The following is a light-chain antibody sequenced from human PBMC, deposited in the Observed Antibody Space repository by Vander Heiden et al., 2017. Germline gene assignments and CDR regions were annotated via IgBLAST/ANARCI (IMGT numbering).Light chain of an antibody. V-gene: IGKV3-11*01. Sequence: EIVLTQSPATLSVSPGERATLPCRASQSVSSYLAWYQQKPGQAPRLLIYDASNRATGIPARFSGSGSGTDFTLTISSLEPEDFAVYYCQQRSNWLWTFGQGTKVEIK. CDR2: DAS. CDR1: QSVSSY. J-gene: IGKJ1*01. CDR3: QQRSNWLWT.